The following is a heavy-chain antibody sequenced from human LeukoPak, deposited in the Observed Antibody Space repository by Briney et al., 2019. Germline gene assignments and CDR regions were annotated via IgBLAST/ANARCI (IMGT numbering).Heavy chain of an antibody. CDR1: GFTFSNYW. J-gene: IGHJ3*02. Sequence: GGSLRLSCAASGFTFSNYWMSWVRQAPGKGLEWVANIKHDGSEDYYLDSVKGRFTISRDNAKSSMWLQMNILRDEDTAVYYCARAMGSYGLGAFDIWGQGTMVTVSS. D-gene: IGHD5-18*01. CDR2: IKHDGSED. CDR3: ARAMGSYGLGAFDI. V-gene: IGHV3-7*01.